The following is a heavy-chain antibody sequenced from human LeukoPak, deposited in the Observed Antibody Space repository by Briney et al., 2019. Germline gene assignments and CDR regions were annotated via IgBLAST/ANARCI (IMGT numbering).Heavy chain of an antibody. CDR1: GGSISSSNW. CDR3: ARDYPDPLRYFDWLPSLPYYYYYMDV. Sequence: PSETLSLTCAVSGGSISSSNWWSWVRRPPGKGLEWIGEIYNSGSTNYNPSLKSRDTTSAEKTKNHFSLKLSSVPAADTAVYYCARDYPDPLRYFDWLPSLPYYYYYMDVWGKGTTVTVSS. CDR2: IYNSGST. J-gene: IGHJ6*03. V-gene: IGHV4-4*02. D-gene: IGHD3-9*01.